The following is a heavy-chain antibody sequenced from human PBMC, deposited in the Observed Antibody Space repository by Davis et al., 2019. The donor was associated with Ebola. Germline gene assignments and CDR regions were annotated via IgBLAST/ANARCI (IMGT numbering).Heavy chain of an antibody. D-gene: IGHD6-19*01. CDR3: ARDSQWLGTDFDY. V-gene: IGHV3-21*01. CDR1: GFTFSSYS. J-gene: IGHJ4*02. Sequence: GESLKISCAASGFTFSSYSMNWVRQAPGKGLEWVSSISSSSSYIYYADSVKGRFTISRDNAKNSLYLQMNSLRDEDTAVYYCARDSQWLGTDFDYWGQGTLVTVSS. CDR2: ISSSSSYI.